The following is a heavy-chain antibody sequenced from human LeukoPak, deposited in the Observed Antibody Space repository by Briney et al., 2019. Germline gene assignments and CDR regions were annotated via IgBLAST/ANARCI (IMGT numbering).Heavy chain of an antibody. Sequence: GGSLRLSCVASGLTLSNYGMHWVRQAPGKGLEWVAFIQFDGSNKFYADSVKGRFTISRDNSKNTLYLQMNTLRPEDTAVYYCRRGERDYWGQGTLVTVSS. CDR3: RRGERDY. CDR2: IQFDGSNK. CDR1: GLTLSNYG. J-gene: IGHJ4*02. V-gene: IGHV3-30*02. D-gene: IGHD1-1*01.